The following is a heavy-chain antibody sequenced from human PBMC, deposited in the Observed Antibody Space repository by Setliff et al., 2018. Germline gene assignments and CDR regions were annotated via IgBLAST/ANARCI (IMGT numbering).Heavy chain of an antibody. D-gene: IGHD3-3*01. J-gene: IGHJ4*02. CDR2: ISAYTGKT. Sequence: ASVKVSCKASDYKFLSYGMSWVRQAPGQGFEWMGWISAYTGKTDYAQNFQGRITMTTDPSTSTAYMELRSLRSDDTAIYYCARAPRLEWILPTFDYWGQGTPVTV. V-gene: IGHV1-18*01. CDR1: DYKFLSYG. CDR3: ARAPRLEWILPTFDY.